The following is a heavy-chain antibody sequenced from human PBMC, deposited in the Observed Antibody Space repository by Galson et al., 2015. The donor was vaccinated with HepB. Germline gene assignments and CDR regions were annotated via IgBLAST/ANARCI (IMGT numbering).Heavy chain of an antibody. Sequence: ALVKPTQTLTLTCTFSGFSLKTTGVGVAWIRQPPGKGLEWLATIYWDGDERYSPSLKTRLNIMKDTSKNQVVLRMTNMGPVDKATYYCAHKQVGLDVWNGGTFDFWGQGTMVTVSS. CDR1: GFSLKTTGVG. V-gene: IGHV2-5*02. CDR3: AHKQVGLDVWNGGTFDF. D-gene: IGHD3/OR15-3a*01. J-gene: IGHJ3*01. CDR2: IYWDGDE.